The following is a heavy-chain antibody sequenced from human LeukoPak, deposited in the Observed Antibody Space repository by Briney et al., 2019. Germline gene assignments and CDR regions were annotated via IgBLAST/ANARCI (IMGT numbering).Heavy chain of an antibody. J-gene: IGHJ6*03. CDR1: GFTFSSYG. CDR3: ARRGVDSYYYYIDV. CDR2: IGTTSTI. Sequence: GGSLRLSCAASGFTFSSYGMHWVRQAPGKGLEWVAFIGTTSTIYYADSVKGRFTISRDNAKNSLFLQMNNLTVEDTALYYCARRGVDSYYYYIDVWGKGTTVIVSS. V-gene: IGHV3-48*01.